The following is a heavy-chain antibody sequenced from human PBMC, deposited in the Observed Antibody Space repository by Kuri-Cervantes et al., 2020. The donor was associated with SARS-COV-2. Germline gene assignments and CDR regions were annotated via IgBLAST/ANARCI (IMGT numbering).Heavy chain of an antibody. CDR2: IIPLFGTT. Sequence: SVKVSCKAIGDTVSSYSISWVRQAPGQGLEWMGGIIPLFGTTGSAQTFRGGITITADKSTNTAYMELSSLTSEDTAMYFCARDRVGRENAFDVWGLGTMVTVSS. CDR1: GDTVSSYS. CDR3: ARDRVGRENAFDV. J-gene: IGHJ3*01. D-gene: IGHD5-24*01. V-gene: IGHV1-69*06.